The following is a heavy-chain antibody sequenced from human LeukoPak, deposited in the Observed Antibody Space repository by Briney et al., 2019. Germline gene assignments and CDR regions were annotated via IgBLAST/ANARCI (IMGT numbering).Heavy chain of an antibody. D-gene: IGHD3-10*01. V-gene: IGHV3-53*01. CDR3: ARVKAGYYYYMDV. CDR1: GFTVSSNY. J-gene: IGHJ6*03. CDR2: IYSGGST. Sequence: GGSLRLSCAASGFTVSSNYMSWVRQAPGKGLEWVSVIYSGGSTYYADSVKGRFTISRDNSKNTLYLQMNSLRSEDTAVYYCARVKAGYYYYMDVWGKGTTVTVSS.